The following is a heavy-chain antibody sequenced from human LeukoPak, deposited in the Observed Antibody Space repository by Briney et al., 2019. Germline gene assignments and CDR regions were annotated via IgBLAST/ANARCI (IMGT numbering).Heavy chain of an antibody. CDR2: VYYSGRT. Sequence: PSETLSLTCTVSGGSFSAYYWNWIRQPPGTGLEWIGYVYYSGRTNYNPSLKSRVTISIDTSKNQFSLRLRSVTAADTAVYYCANLDMATISLDYWGQGTLVTVSS. CDR1: GGSFSAYY. J-gene: IGHJ4*02. CDR3: ANLDMATISLDY. V-gene: IGHV4-59*01. D-gene: IGHD5-24*01.